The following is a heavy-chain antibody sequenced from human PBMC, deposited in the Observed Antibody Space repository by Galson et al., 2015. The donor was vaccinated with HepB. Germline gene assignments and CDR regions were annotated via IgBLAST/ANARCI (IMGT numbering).Heavy chain of an antibody. V-gene: IGHV4-30-4*01. CDR3: DRALAYCGGDCYSPHFDY. Sequence: TLSLTCTVSGGSISSGDYYWSWIRQPPGKGLEWFGYIYYSGSTYYDPSPKSRVTISVDTSKNQFSLKLSSVTAADTAVYYCDRALAYCGGDCYSPHFDYWGQGTLVTVSS. D-gene: IGHD2-21*02. J-gene: IGHJ4*02. CDR1: GGSISSGDYY. CDR2: IYYSGST.